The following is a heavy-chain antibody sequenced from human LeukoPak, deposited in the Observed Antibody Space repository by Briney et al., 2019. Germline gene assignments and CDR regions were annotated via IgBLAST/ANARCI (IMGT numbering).Heavy chain of an antibody. J-gene: IGHJ5*02. CDR1: GFIFSNYG. CDR3: ATMQWLEGVDWFDP. D-gene: IGHD6-19*01. Sequence: GGSLRLSCAASGFIFSNYGMHWVRQAPGKGLEWVAFIRYDESNKFYADSVKGRFTISRDNSKNILFLQMDSLRAEDTAVYYCATMQWLEGVDWFDPWGQGTLVTVSS. CDR2: IRYDESNK. V-gene: IGHV3-30*02.